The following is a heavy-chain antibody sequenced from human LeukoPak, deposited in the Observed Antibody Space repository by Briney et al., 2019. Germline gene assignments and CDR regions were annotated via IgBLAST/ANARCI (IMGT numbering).Heavy chain of an antibody. CDR2: ISTGNGNT. CDR3: ARREGRYFDY. D-gene: IGHD3-10*01. J-gene: IGHJ4*02. Sequence: ASVKVSCKASGYTFSNHAIHWVRQAPGQRLEWMGWISTGNGNTKYSQNFQDRVTIARDTSASTAYMELSSLTSEDTAVYYCARREGRYFDYWGQGTLVTVSS. CDR1: GYTFSNHA. V-gene: IGHV1-3*04.